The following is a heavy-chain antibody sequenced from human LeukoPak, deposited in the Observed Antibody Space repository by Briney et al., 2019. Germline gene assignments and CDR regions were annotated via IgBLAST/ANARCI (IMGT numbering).Heavy chain of an antibody. V-gene: IGHV3-7*01. CDR2: IKQDGSEK. Sequence: GGSLRLSCAASGFTFSIYAMSWVRQAPGKGLEWVANIKQDGSEKYYVDSVKGRFTISRDNAKNSLYLQMNSLRAEDTAVYYCARDPGGDSSGWYVPHYYYYYYMDVWGKGTTVTVSS. J-gene: IGHJ6*03. D-gene: IGHD6-19*01. CDR1: GFTFSIYA. CDR3: ARDPGGDSSGWYVPHYYYYYYMDV.